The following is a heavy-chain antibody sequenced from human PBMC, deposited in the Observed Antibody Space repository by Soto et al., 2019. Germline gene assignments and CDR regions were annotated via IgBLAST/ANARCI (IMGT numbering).Heavy chain of an antibody. Sequence: PGGSLRLSCAASGFTFSSYDMHWVRQGPGKGLEWVSAIGTAGDTNYAGSVKGRFTISRENAKNSLYLQMNSQRAGDTAIYFCARAIGPTLFDYWGQGTLVIVSS. CDR3: ARAIGPTLFDY. D-gene: IGHD3-22*01. CDR2: IGTAGDT. CDR1: GFTFSSYD. J-gene: IGHJ4*02. V-gene: IGHV3-13*04.